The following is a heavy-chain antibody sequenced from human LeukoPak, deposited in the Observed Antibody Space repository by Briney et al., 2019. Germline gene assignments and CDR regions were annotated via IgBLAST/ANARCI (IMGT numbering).Heavy chain of an antibody. V-gene: IGHV4-38-2*02. J-gene: IGHJ4*02. CDR2: LYYSGTT. CDR3: ASPGGYYDSSGYYYGDY. D-gene: IGHD3-22*01. Sequence: SETLSLTCTVSGYSISSGYYWGWIRQPPGKGLEWIGSLYYSGTTYYNPSLKSRVTISVDTSKNQFSLKLSSVTAADTAVYYCASPGGYYDSSGYYYGDYWGQGTLVTVSS. CDR1: GYSISSGYY.